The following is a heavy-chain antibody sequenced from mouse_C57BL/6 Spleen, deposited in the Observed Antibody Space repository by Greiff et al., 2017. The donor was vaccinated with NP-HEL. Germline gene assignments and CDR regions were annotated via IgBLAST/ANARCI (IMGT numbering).Heavy chain of an antibody. CDR2: INPNNGGT. CDR1: GYTFTDYY. V-gene: IGHV1-26*01. Sequence: VQLQQSGPELVKPGASVKISCKASGYTFTDYYMNWVKQSHGKSLEWIGDINPNNGGTSYNQKFKGKATLTVDKSSSTAYMELRSLTSEDSAVYYCARGVRHYAMDYWGQGTSVTVSS. CDR3: ARGVRHYAMDY. J-gene: IGHJ4*01. D-gene: IGHD2-14*01.